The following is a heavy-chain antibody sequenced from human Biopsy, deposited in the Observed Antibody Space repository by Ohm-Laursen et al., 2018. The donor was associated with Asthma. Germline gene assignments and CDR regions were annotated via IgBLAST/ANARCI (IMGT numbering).Heavy chain of an antibody. CDR2: IPHSGTS. J-gene: IGHJ4*02. CDR1: GDSITSGGCC. V-gene: IGHV4-31*03. CDR3: ARIPRRSGSYFVDY. Sequence: SQTLSLTCTVSGDSITSGGCCWNWIRQPPGKGLEWIGYIPHSGTSYFNPSLKSRVSFSRDTSKNQFSLRLSSVTAADTAMYYCARIPRRSGSYFVDYWGQGTLVTVSS. D-gene: IGHD3-22*01.